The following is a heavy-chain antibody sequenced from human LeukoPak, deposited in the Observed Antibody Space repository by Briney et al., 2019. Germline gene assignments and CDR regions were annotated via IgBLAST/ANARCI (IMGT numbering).Heavy chain of an antibody. Sequence: GGSLRLSCAASGFTFSSYSMNWVRQAPGKGLEWVSSISSSSSYIYYADSVKGRFTISRDNAKNSLYLQMNSLRAEDTAVYYCARDGHWEVTRGHYFDYWGQGTLVTVSS. CDR3: ARDGHWEVTRGHYFDY. V-gene: IGHV3-21*01. CDR2: ISSSSSYI. J-gene: IGHJ4*02. D-gene: IGHD4-11*01. CDR1: GFTFSSYS.